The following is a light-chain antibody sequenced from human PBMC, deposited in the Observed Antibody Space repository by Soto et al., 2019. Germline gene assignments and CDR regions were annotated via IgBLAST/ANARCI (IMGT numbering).Light chain of an antibody. J-gene: IGKJ1*01. Sequence: EIVLTQSPGSLSLSPGQRATLSCRASQSVDTTFFAWYQKKPGQAPRLLIYGASKTATGIPDRFSGSGSGTDFTLIISRPEPEDFAVYYCQQYMSSVTFGQGTKVEIK. CDR1: QSVDTTF. CDR2: GAS. CDR3: QQYMSSVT. V-gene: IGKV3-20*01.